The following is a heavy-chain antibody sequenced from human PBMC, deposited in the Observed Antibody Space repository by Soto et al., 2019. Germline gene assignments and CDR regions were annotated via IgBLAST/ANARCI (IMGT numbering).Heavy chain of an antibody. CDR2: INHSGST. J-gene: IGHJ4*02. CDR3: ALPFGGAAARPAAFDY. D-gene: IGHD6-6*01. Sequence: SETLSLTCAVYGGSFSGYYWSWIRQPPGKGLEWIGEINHSGSTNYNPSLKSRVTISVDTSKNQFSLKLSSVTAADTAVYYCALPFGGAAARPAAFDYWGQGTLVTVSS. V-gene: IGHV4-34*01. CDR1: GGSFSGYY.